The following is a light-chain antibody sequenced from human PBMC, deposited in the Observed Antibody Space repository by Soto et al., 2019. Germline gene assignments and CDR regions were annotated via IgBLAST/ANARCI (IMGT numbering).Light chain of an antibody. Sequence: EIVMTQSPATLSVSPGERATLSCRASQSVSSNLAWYQQKPGQAPRLLIYGASTRATGIPDRFTGSGSGTDFTLTISRLEPEDFAVYYCHQFGSSPTFGQGTKGDIK. CDR3: HQFGSSPT. CDR2: GAS. V-gene: IGKV3-15*01. CDR1: QSVSSN. J-gene: IGKJ1*01.